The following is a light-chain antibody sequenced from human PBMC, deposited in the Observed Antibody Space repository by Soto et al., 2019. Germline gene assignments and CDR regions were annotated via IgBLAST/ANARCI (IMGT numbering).Light chain of an antibody. CDR3: SSFTGTSALIL. CDR2: LNNDGSH. V-gene: IGLV4-69*01. Sequence: QPVLTQSPSASASLGASVKLTCTLSSGHSSYAIAWHQKQPGKGPRYLMDLNNDGSHTKGDGIPDRFSGSKSGNTASLTISGLRAEDEGDYFCSSFTGTSALILFGGGTKLTVL. J-gene: IGLJ2*01. CDR1: SGHSSYA.